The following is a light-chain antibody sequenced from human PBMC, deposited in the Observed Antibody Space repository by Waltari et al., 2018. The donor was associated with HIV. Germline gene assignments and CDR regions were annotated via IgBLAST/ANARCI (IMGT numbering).Light chain of an antibody. CDR3: SSYTSGRSYV. J-gene: IGLJ1*01. Sequence: QSALTQPASVSVSPGQSIPISCTGTSSDVGGYNYVSWYQQPPGKAPKLMIYAVSNRPSGVSNRFSGSKSGNTASLTISGLQAEDEADYYCSSYTSGRSYVFGTGTRVTV. CDR1: SSDVGGYNY. V-gene: IGLV2-14*03. CDR2: AVS.